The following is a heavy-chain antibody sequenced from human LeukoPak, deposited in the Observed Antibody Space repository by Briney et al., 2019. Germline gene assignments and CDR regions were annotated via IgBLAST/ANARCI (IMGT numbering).Heavy chain of an antibody. Sequence: PGGSLRLSCAASGLSISDQYMSWVRQAPGEGLEWVSIIQGGGNIYYADSVKGRITVSRDNSKNTVYLQMNSLRAEDTAVYYCARDRGYAMDVWGQGTTVTVSS. CDR1: GLSISDQY. V-gene: IGHV3-53*01. D-gene: IGHD1-1*01. CDR2: IQGGGNI. CDR3: ARDRGYAMDV. J-gene: IGHJ6*02.